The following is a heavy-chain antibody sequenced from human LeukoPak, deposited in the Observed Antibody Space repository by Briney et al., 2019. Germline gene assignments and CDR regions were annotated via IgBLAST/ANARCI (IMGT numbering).Heavy chain of an antibody. J-gene: IGHJ5*02. D-gene: IGHD5-18*01. CDR3: ARDKDDVDTAMGWYNWFDP. V-gene: IGHV1-69*05. CDR1: GGTFSSYA. CDR2: IFPIFGTA. Sequence: SVKVSCKASGGTFSSYAISWVRQAPGQGLEWMGRIFPIFGTANYAQKFQGRVTITTDESTSTAYMELSSLRSEDTAVYYCARDKDDVDTAMGWYNWFDPWGQGTLVTVSS.